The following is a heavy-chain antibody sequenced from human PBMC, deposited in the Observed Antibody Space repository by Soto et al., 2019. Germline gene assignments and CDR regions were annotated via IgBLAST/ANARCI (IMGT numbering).Heavy chain of an antibody. D-gene: IGHD3-10*01. CDR2: ISYSGST. J-gene: IGHJ5*02. V-gene: IGHV4-59*01. CDR1: GASITTYY. Sequence: NPSETLSLTCSVSGASITTYYWSWIRQPPGKGLEWIGSISYSGSTKYNPSLESRVMISLDTSKIQFSLRLTSVTAADTALYYCARDWDSSGLFDPWGQGALVTVSS. CDR3: ARDWDSSGLFDP.